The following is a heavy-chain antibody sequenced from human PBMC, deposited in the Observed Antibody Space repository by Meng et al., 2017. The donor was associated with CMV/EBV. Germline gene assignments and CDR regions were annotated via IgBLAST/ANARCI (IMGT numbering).Heavy chain of an antibody. CDR1: CSSVSGYY. CDR2: INHSGST. Sequence: SETLSLTGAVYCSSVSGYYWSWNRQPPGKGLDWIGEINHSGSTNYNPSLKSRVTISVETSKNQFSLKLSSVTAADTAVYYCERSPGVRIAARRRGLAFDIWGKGTMVTVSS. D-gene: IGHD6-6*01. J-gene: IGHJ3*02. CDR3: ERSPGVRIAARRRGLAFDI. V-gene: IGHV4-34*01.